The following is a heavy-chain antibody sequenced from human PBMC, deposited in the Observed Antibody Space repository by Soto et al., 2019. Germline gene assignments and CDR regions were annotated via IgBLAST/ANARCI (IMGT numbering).Heavy chain of an antibody. J-gene: IGHJ6*02. V-gene: IGHV5-51*01. D-gene: IGHD5-18*01. CDR2: IYPGDSDT. CDR1: GYSFTSYW. Sequence: GESLKISCKGSGYSFTSYWIGWVRQMPGKGLEWMGIIYPGDSDTRYSPSFQGQVTISADKSISTAYLQWSSLKASDTAMYYCARLGRDTDTPYYYYYGMDVWGQGTTVTVSS. CDR3: ARLGRDTDTPYYYYYGMDV.